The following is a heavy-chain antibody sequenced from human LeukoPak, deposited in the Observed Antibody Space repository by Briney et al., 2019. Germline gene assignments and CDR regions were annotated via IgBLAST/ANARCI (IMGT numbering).Heavy chain of an antibody. CDR3: ARRVSYYGDYFDY. J-gene: IGHJ4*02. V-gene: IGHV5-51*01. CDR2: IYPGDSDT. CDR1: GCRFTSYW. Sequence: GESLQISCKGSGCRFTSYWIGWVRQLPGKGLEWMGIIYPGDSDTRYSPSFQGQVTISADKSISTAYLQWSSLKASDTAMYYCARRVSYYGDYFDYWGQGTLVTVSS. D-gene: IGHD4-17*01.